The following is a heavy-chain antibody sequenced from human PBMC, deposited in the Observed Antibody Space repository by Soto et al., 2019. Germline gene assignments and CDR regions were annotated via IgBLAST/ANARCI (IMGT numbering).Heavy chain of an antibody. CDR3: ARGALTMVRGWAPLGY. V-gene: IGHV4-31*03. CDR1: GGSIRSGGYY. CDR2: IYYSGST. J-gene: IGHJ4*02. D-gene: IGHD3-10*01. Sequence: PSETLSLTCTVSGGSIRSGGYYWSWIRQHPGKGLEWIGYIYYSGSTYYNPSLKSRVTISVDTSKNQFSLKLSSVTAADTAVYYCARGALTMVRGWAPLGYWGQGTLVTVSS.